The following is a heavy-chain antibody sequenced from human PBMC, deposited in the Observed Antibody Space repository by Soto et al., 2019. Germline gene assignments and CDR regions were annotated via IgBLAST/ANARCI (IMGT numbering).Heavy chain of an antibody. J-gene: IGHJ6*02. CDR2: INAYNGNT. V-gene: IGHV1-18*01. D-gene: IGHD3-16*01. CDR3: AMVDVYVTPSPQDV. Sequence: QVQLVQSGAEVKNPGASVKVSCKASGYSFTRYGIGWERQAPGQGLEWMGWINAYNGNTNYAQNLQGRLTLTTDTSTTTAYMELRSLRSNDTAIYYCAMVDVYVTPSPQDVWGQGTTVTVS. CDR1: GYSFTRYG.